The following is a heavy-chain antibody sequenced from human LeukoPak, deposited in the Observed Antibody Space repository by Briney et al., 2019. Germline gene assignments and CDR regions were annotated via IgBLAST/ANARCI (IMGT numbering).Heavy chain of an antibody. V-gene: IGHV4-39*07. J-gene: IGHJ5*02. CDR1: GGSISGTNYY. CDR2: NYHSGSS. Sequence: PSETLSLTCTVSGGSISGTNYYWGWLRQPPGKGLEWVASNYHSGSSHSNPSLKGPANIPVETSKNQFCLKLFSVPAAEPAVYCCARGTGWSSHYVVLGWFDPWGQGTLVTVSS. CDR3: ARGTGWSSHYVVLGWFDP. D-gene: IGHD3-3*01.